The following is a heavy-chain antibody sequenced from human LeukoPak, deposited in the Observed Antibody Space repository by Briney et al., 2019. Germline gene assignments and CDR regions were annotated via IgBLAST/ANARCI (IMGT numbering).Heavy chain of an antibody. Sequence: ASVKVSCKASGYTFTSYGITWVRQAPGQGLEWMGWISAYNGITNYEQKLQGRVTMTTDTSTSTAYMELRSLRSDDTAVYYCARDLTTTSSSLSGYWGQGTLVTVSS. V-gene: IGHV1-18*01. CDR1: GYTFTSYG. D-gene: IGHD6-6*01. CDR2: ISAYNGIT. J-gene: IGHJ4*02. CDR3: ARDLTTTSSSLSGY.